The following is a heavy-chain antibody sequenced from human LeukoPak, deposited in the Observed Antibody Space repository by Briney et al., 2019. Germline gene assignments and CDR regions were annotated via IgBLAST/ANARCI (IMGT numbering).Heavy chain of an antibody. J-gene: IGHJ4*02. CDR1: GYSISSGYY. CDR2: IYHNGST. Sequence: SETLSLTCTVSGYSISSGYYWGWIREPPGKGLEWIGSIYHNGSTYYNPSLKSRVTISVDTSKNQFSLKLSSVTAADTAVYYCARQSVQGWELPYYFDYWGQGTLVTVSS. D-gene: IGHD1-26*01. CDR3: ARQSVQGWELPYYFDY. V-gene: IGHV4-38-2*02.